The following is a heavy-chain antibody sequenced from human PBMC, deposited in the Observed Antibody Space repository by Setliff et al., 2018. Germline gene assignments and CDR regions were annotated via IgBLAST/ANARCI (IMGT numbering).Heavy chain of an antibody. CDR1: GVSVNSLTW. D-gene: IGHD4-17*01. Sequence: SETLSLTCAVSGVSVNSLTWWSWVRQTPGKGLEWIGFIYHDGNPKFNPSVNYNPSLKSRVTISVDTSKNPFSLKLSSVTAADTAVYYCAGSTVTQVDYWGQGTLVTVSS. CDR2: IYHDGNP. J-gene: IGHJ4*02. CDR3: AGSTVTQVDY. V-gene: IGHV4-61*03.